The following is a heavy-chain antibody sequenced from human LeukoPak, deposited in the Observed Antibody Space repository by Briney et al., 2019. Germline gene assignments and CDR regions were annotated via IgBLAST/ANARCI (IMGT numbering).Heavy chain of an antibody. CDR1: GYTFTGYY. V-gene: IGHV1-2*02. D-gene: IGHD3-10*01. Sequence: GASVKVSCKASGYTFTGYYMHWVRQAPGQGLEWMGWINPNSGGTNYAQKFQGRVTMTRDMSISTAYMELSRLRSDDTAVYYCARELWFGELLPSTYYYGMDVWGQGTTVTVSS. CDR3: ARELWFGELLPSTYYYGMDV. J-gene: IGHJ6*02. CDR2: INPNSGGT.